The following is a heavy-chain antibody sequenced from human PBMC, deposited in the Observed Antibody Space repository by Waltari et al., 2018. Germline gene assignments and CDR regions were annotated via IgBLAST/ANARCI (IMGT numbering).Heavy chain of an antibody. J-gene: IGHJ4*02. D-gene: IGHD5-18*01. CDR2: IYSGGST. Sequence: EVQLVESGGGLVQPGGSLRLSCAASGFTVSSNYMSWVRQAPGEGLWWVSVIYSGGSTYYADSVKGRFTISRDNSKNTLYLQMNSLRAEDTAVYYCARDRLGSYGYDWGQGTLVTVSS. CDR3: ARDRLGSYGYD. CDR1: GFTVSSNY. V-gene: IGHV3-66*02.